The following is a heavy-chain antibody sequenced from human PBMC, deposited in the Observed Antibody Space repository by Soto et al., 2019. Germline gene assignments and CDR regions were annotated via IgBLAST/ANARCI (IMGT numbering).Heavy chain of an antibody. CDR1: GFTFSSYS. D-gene: IGHD6-6*01. CDR2: ISSSSSTI. CDR3: ARDSPGPYSSSARAFDI. J-gene: IGHJ3*02. V-gene: IGHV3-48*02. Sequence: GGSLRLSCAASGFTFSSYSMNWVRQAPGKGLEWVSYISSSSSTIYYADSVKGRFTISRDNAKNSLYLQMNSLRDEDTAVYYCARDSPGPYSSSARAFDIWGQGTMVTVSS.